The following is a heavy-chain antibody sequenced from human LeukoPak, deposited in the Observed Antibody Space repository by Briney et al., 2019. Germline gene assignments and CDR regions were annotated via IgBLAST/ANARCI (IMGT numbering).Heavy chain of an antibody. CDR1: GFTFSTYA. D-gene: IGHD2-2*01. J-gene: IGHJ5*02. Sequence: HAGGSLRLSCAASGFTFSTYALTWVRQAPGKVLEWVSTIGGCGGVTYYADSVKGRFTISRDNSNNTLYLQINSLRAEDTAVYYCAKDGRGGDCTSASCTNWFGPWGQGTLVTVSS. CDR3: AKDGRGGDCTSASCTNWFGP. CDR2: IGGCGGVT. V-gene: IGHV3-23*01.